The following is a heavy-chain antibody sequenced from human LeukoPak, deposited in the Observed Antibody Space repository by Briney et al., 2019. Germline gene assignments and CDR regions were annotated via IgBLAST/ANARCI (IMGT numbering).Heavy chain of an antibody. D-gene: IGHD3-10*01. CDR1: GFTFSSYE. Sequence: GALRLSCAASGFTFSSYEMNWVRQAPGKGLEWVSYISSSGSTIYYADSVKGRFTISRDNAKNSLYLQMNSLRAEDTAVYYCARTTRFGRWAFDIWGQGTMVTVSS. V-gene: IGHV3-48*03. CDR2: ISSSGSTI. J-gene: IGHJ3*02. CDR3: ARTTRFGRWAFDI.